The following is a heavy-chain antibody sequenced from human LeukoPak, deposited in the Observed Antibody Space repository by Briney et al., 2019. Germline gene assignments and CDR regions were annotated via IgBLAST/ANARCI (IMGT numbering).Heavy chain of an antibody. D-gene: IGHD1-26*01. V-gene: IGHV4-59*08. J-gene: IGHJ4*02. CDR2: IYYSGST. Sequence: SETLSLTCTVSGGSISSYYWSWIRQPPGKGLEWTGDIYYSGSTNYNPSLKSRVTISVDTSKNQFSLKLSSVTAADTAVYYCAREGESGKYAYYYDYWGQGTLVTVSS. CDR3: AREGESGKYAYYYDY. CDR1: GGSISSYY.